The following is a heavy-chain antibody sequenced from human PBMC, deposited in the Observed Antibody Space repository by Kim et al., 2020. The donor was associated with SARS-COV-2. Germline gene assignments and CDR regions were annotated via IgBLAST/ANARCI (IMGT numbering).Heavy chain of an antibody. CDR1: GFTFSDYY. J-gene: IGHJ6*02. CDR2: IGSSGSPI. V-gene: IGHV3-11*01. Sequence: GGSLRLSCTASGFTFSDYYMTWIRQAPGKGLEWVSYIGSSGSPIYYADSVKGRFTISRDNAKNSLSLQMNSLRADDTAAYYCARGDGYNSNPVNYYGLDVWGQGTTVAVSS. D-gene: IGHD5-12*01. CDR3: ARGDGYNSNPVNYYGLDV.